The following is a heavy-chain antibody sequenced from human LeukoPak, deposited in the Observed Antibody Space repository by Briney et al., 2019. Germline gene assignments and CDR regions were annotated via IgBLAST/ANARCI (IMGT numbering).Heavy chain of an antibody. CDR3: ARALGYCSGGSCYQPDY. CDR1: GGSISRGTYY. CDR2: IYTSGSI. V-gene: IGHV4-61*02. D-gene: IGHD2-15*01. Sequence: SETLSLTCTVSGGSISRGTYYWRWIRQPAGKGLEWIGRIYTSGSINYNPSLGSRVTISIDTSKNQFSLKLTSVTAADTAVYYCARALGYCSGGSCYQPDYWGQGILVTVSS. J-gene: IGHJ4*02.